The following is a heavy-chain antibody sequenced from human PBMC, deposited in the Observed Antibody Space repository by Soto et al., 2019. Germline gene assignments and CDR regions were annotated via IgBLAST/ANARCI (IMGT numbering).Heavy chain of an antibody. CDR3: ARVPYCSSTSCYLTNWFDP. J-gene: IGHJ5*02. V-gene: IGHV4-31*03. CDR2: IYYSGST. D-gene: IGHD2-2*01. Sequence: SETVSLTCTVSGGSISSGGYYWSWIRQHPGKGLEWIGYIYYSGSTYYNPSLKSRVTISVDTSKNQFSLKLSSVTAADTAVYYCARVPYCSSTSCYLTNWFDPWGQGPLGTVSS. CDR1: GGSISSGGYY.